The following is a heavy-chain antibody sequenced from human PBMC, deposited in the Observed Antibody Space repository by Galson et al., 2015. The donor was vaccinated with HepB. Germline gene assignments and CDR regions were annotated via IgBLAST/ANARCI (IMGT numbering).Heavy chain of an antibody. Sequence: SETLSLTCSVSGVSMSTRSYYWGWIRQSPGKGLEWIGSVSYSGSTSYNPSLKGRVTISADTSKNQFSLELRSVTAADTTVYFCARETVYFPWAFDSWGQGTLVTVSS. J-gene: IGHJ4*01. V-gene: IGHV4-39*02. D-gene: IGHD3-9*01. CDR1: GVSMSTRSYY. CDR3: ARETVYFPWAFDS. CDR2: VSYSGST.